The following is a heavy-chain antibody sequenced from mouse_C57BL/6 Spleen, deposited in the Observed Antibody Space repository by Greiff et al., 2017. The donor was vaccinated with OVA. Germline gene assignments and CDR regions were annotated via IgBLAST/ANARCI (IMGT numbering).Heavy chain of an antibody. CDR3: VRQSQAWFAY. J-gene: IGHJ3*01. V-gene: IGHV10-1*01. CDR1: GFSFNTYA. CDR2: IRSKSNNYAT. Sequence: EVQVVESGGGLVQPKGSLKLSCAASGFSFNTYAMNWVRQAPGKGLEWVARIRSKSNNYATYYADSVKDRFTISRDDSESMLYLQMNNLKTEDTAMYYCVRQSQAWFAYWGQGTLVTVSA.